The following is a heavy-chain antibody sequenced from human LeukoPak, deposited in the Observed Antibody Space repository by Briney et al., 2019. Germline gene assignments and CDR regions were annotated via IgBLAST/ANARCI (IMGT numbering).Heavy chain of an antibody. CDR3: ARGGCSSTSCYDP. V-gene: IGHV1-8*03. J-gene: IGHJ5*02. D-gene: IGHD2-2*01. CDR2: MNPNSGNT. Sequence: ASVKVSCKASGYTLTSYDINWVRQATGQGLEWMGWMNPNSGNTGYAQKFQGRVTITRNTSISTAYMELSSLRSEDTAVYYCARGGCSSTSCYDPWGQGTLVTVSS. CDR1: GYTLTSYD.